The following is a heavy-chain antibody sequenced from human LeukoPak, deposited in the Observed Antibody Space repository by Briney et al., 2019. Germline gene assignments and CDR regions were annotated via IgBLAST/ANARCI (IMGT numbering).Heavy chain of an antibody. Sequence: SVKVSCKASGGTFSSYAISWVRQAPGQGLEWMGGIIPIFGTANYAQKFQGRVTITTDESTSTAYMELRSLRSDDTAVYYCAIAFGIAAAAPGAFDIWGQGTMVTVSS. J-gene: IGHJ3*02. CDR1: GGTFSSYA. D-gene: IGHD6-13*01. CDR2: IIPIFGTA. V-gene: IGHV1-69*05. CDR3: AIAFGIAAAAPGAFDI.